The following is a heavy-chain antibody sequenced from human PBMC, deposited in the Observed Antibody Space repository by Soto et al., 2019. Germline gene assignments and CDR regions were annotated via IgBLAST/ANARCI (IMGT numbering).Heavy chain of an antibody. D-gene: IGHD4-17*01. CDR1: GGSITSSSYY. V-gene: IGHV4-39*01. J-gene: IGHJ4*02. Sequence: SETLSHTSTVPGGSITSSSYYWSWIRQPPGKGMEWIGSIYYSGSTYSNPSLKSRVTISVGTSKNQFSLKLSSVTAADTAVYYCSRLTGYVDYRPFDYWGQGSLVTVS. CDR2: IYYSGST. CDR3: SRLTGYVDYRPFDY.